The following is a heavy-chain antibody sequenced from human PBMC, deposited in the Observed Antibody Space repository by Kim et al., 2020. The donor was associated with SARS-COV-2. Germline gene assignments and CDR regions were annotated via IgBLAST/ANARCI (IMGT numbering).Heavy chain of an antibody. Sequence: SVKVSCKASGGAFSYYGISWMRQAPGRGLEWLGGIIPLFRTANYAQSFQGRVSMTTDESTSTAFLELSSLRSEDTAVYYCARDGKSGTIYPIYAFDILG. CDR2: IIPLFRTA. CDR3: ARDGKSGTIYPIYAFDI. D-gene: IGHD2-15*01. J-gene: IGHJ3*02. CDR1: GGAFSYYG. V-gene: IGHV1-69*05.